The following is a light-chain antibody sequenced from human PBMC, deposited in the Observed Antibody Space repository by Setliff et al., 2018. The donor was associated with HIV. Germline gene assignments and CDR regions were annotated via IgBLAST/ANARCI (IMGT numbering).Light chain of an antibody. CDR3: QSYDVNLSGHI. J-gene: IGLJ1*01. CDR1: SSNIGTYD. CDR2: GNT. Sequence: QSALTQPPSVSGAPRQGVNISCTGSSSNIGTYDVNWYQHFPGAAPRLVLYGNTNRPSGVPGRFSGSKSATSASLAIAGLRPEDEADYYCQSYDVNLSGHIFGTGTKVTV. V-gene: IGLV1-40*01.